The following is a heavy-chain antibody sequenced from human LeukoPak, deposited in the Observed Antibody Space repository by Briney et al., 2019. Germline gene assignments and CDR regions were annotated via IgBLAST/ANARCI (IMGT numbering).Heavy chain of an antibody. J-gene: IGHJ3*02. CDR3: ASREAGYGDYGYFGVDAFDI. CDR2: IYPGDSDT. D-gene: IGHD4-17*01. CDR1: GYSFTSYW. Sequence: KIGESLKISCKGSGYSFTSYWIGWVRQMPGKGLEWMGIIYPGDSDTRYSPSFRGQVTISADKSISTAYLQWSSLKASDTAMYYCASREAGYGDYGYFGVDAFDIWGQGTMVTVSS. V-gene: IGHV5-51*01.